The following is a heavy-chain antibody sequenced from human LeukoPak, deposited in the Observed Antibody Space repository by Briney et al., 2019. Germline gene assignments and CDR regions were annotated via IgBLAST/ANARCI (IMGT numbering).Heavy chain of an antibody. CDR2: INPNSGGT. V-gene: IGHV1-2*02. CDR1: GYTFTGYY. Sequence: GASVKVSCKASGYTFTGYYMHWVRQAPGQGLEWMGWINPNSGGTNYAQKFQGRVTMTRDTSISTAYMELSRLRSDDTAVYYCARVETYGDPTGSFDYWGQGTQVTVSS. CDR3: ARVETYGDPTGSFDY. D-gene: IGHD4-17*01. J-gene: IGHJ4*02.